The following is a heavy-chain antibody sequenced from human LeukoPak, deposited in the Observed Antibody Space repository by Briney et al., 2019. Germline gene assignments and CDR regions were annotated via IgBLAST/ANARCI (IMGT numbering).Heavy chain of an antibody. D-gene: IGHD3-10*01. V-gene: IGHV3-30-3*01. J-gene: IGHJ5*02. Sequence: GGSLRLSCAASGFTFSSYAMHWVRQAPGKGLEWVAVISYDGSNKYYADSVKGRFTISRDNSKNTLYLQMNSLRAEDTAVYYCARDRIYYGSGRGTYNYNWFDPWGQGTLVTVSS. CDR2: ISYDGSNK. CDR1: GFTFSSYA. CDR3: ARDRIYYGSGRGTYNYNWFDP.